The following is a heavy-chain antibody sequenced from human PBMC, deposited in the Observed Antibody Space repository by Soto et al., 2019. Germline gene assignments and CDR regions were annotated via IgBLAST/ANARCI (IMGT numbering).Heavy chain of an antibody. J-gene: IGHJ5*02. CDR2: INPDNGNT. V-gene: IGHV1-3*01. CDR1: GYTFTRYT. Sequence: GASVKISCKASGYTFTRYTMNWVRQAPGQRLEWMGWINPDNGNTKSSQKFQDRVIITRDTSAITAYMDLSSLRSEDTAVYYCARGIATGQLDPWGQGTLVTVSS. D-gene: IGHD2-15*01. CDR3: ARGIATGQLDP.